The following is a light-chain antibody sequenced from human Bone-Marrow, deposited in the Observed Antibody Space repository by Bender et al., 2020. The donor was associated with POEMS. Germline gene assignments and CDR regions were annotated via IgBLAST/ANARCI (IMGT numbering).Light chain of an antibody. CDR2: RDS. CDR3: QVWDFGTVV. Sequence: SYELTQPPSVSVSPGQTARITCSGDALPKQYAFWYQQTPGQAPVLVIYRDSERPSGIPERFSGSTSGTTVTLTITGVQAEDEADYYCQVWDFGTVVFGRGTKLTVL. V-gene: IGLV3-25*03. J-gene: IGLJ2*01. CDR1: ALPKQY.